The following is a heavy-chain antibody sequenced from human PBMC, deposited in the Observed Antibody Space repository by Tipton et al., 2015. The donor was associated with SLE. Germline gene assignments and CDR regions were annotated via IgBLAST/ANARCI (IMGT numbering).Heavy chain of an antibody. CDR3: ARGRIAVAGNHFDY. CDR1: GGSFSGYY. Sequence: TLSLTCAVYGGSFSGYYWSWIRQPPGKGLEWIGEINHSGSTNYNPSLKSRVTISVDASKDQFSLELESVTAADTAVYYCARGRIAVAGNHFDYWGQGTLVTVSS. D-gene: IGHD6-19*01. CDR2: INHSGST. V-gene: IGHV4-34*01. J-gene: IGHJ4*02.